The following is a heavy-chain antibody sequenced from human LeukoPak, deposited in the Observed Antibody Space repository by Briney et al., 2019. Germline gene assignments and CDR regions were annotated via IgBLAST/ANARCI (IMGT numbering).Heavy chain of an antibody. CDR1: RYTFTGYY. Sequence: ASVKVSCKASRYTFTGYYMHWVRQAPGQGLEWMGRINPNSGGTNYAQKFQGRVTMTRDTSISTAYMELSRLRSDDTAVYYCARVRSITMIVVVIRGPGYYIDYWGQGTLVTVSS. J-gene: IGHJ4*02. CDR3: ARVRSITMIVVVIRGPGYYIDY. D-gene: IGHD3-22*01. CDR2: INPNSGGT. V-gene: IGHV1-2*06.